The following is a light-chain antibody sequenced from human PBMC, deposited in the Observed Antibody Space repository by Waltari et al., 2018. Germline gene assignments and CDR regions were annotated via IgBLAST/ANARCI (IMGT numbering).Light chain of an antibody. J-gene: IGKJ3*01. V-gene: IGKV3-20*01. CDR3: QQYNRSPFA. Sequence: EIVLTQSPGTLSLSPGERATLSCRASQSISSRDLAGYQQKPGQAPRRLIYGASSSSTDTPDRFSCSASGTDFTLTISRLEPEVFAVYYCQQYNRSPFAFGPGTKVDIK. CDR1: QSISSRD. CDR2: GAS.